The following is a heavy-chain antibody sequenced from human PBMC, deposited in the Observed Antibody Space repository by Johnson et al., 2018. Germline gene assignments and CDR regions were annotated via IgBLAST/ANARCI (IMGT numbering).Heavy chain of an antibody. Sequence: VQLVQSGGGLVQPGGSLRLSCAASGFTFDDYAMHWVRQAPGKGLEWVSGISGNSGSIGNADSVKGRFTISRANAKNSLFLQMNSLSAEDTALYYCAKEYRYCSGGSGYSVDAFDLWGQGTMVTVSS. V-gene: IGHV3-9*01. CDR3: AKEYRYCSGGSGYSVDAFDL. D-gene: IGHD2-15*01. CDR1: GFTFDDYA. CDR2: ISGNSGSI. J-gene: IGHJ3*01.